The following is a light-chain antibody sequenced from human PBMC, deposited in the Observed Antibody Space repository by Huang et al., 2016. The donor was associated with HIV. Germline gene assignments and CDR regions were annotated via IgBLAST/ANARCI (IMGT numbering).Light chain of an antibody. CDR2: AAS. V-gene: IGKV1-39*01. J-gene: IGKJ5*01. CDR3: QQSYNTPLT. Sequence: DIQMTHSPSSLSASVGDTVTITCRASPSLSNYLNWYQQKPGKAPKLLVYAASSLQRGVPSRFSGSGSGTDFTLTSSSLQPEDVATYYCQQSYNTPLTFGQGTRLEIK. CDR1: PSLSNY.